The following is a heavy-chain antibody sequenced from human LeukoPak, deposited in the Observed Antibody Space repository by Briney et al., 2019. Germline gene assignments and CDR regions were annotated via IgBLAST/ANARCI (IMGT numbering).Heavy chain of an antibody. V-gene: IGHV3-23*01. CDR1: GFTFSTYA. CDR3: AKDDRGRGYCSGGSCYRRGYFDY. D-gene: IGHD2-15*01. J-gene: IGHJ4*02. Sequence: GGSLRLSCAGYGFTFSTYAMSWVRQAPGKGLEWVSAISGSGGSTYYADSVKGRFTISRDNSKNTLYLQMNSLRAEDTAVYYCAKDDRGRGYCSGGSCYRRGYFDYWGQGTLVTVSS. CDR2: ISGSGGST.